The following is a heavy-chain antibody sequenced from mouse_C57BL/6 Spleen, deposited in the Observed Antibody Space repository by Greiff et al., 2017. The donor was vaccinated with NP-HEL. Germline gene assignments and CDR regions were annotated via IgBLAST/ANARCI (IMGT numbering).Heavy chain of an antibody. J-gene: IGHJ3*01. CDR1: GYTFTSYD. D-gene: IGHD1-1*01. Sequence: QVHVKQSGPELVKPGASVKLSCKASGYTFTSYDINWVKQRPGQGLEWIGWIYPRDGSTKYNEKFKGKATLTVDTSSSTAYMELHSLTSEDSAVYFCARRDGSSSAWFAYWGQGTLVTVSA. V-gene: IGHV1-85*01. CDR2: IYPRDGST. CDR3: ARRDGSSSAWFAY.